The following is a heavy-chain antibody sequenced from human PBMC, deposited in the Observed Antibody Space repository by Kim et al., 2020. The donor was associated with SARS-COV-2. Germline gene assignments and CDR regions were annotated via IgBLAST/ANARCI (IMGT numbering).Heavy chain of an antibody. CDR3: ARGPLYGSGSYSVYYYYYYGRDV. J-gene: IGHJ6*02. V-gene: IGHV4-34*01. Sequence: SETLSLTCAVYGGSFSGYYWSWIRQPPGKGLEWIGEINHSGSTNYNPSLKSRVTISVDTSKNQFSLKLSSVTAADTAVYYCARGPLYGSGSYSVYYYYYYGRDVWGQGTPVPVSS. CDR2: INHSGST. CDR1: GGSFSGYY. D-gene: IGHD3-10*01.